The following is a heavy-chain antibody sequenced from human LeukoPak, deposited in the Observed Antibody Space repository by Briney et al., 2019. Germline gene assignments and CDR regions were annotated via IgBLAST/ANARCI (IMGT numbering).Heavy chain of an antibody. J-gene: IGHJ4*02. CDR2: IWFDGSKR. V-gene: IGHV3-33*01. Sequence: GGSLRLSCVASGFTFSRYGMHWIRQAPGKGLEGVAVIWFDGSKRYYADSVKGRFTISRDDSKNMLCLQMNSLRVEDTAIYYCARDPGVTTFYFDSCGQGALGTVSS. CDR1: GFTFSRYG. D-gene: IGHD4-17*01. CDR3: ARDPGVTTFYFDS.